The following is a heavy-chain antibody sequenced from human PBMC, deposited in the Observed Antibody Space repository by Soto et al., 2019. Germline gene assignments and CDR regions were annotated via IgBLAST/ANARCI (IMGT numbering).Heavy chain of an antibody. D-gene: IGHD2-2*01. CDR1: GFTVTNNY. CDR3: ARGRGSTGYLGREHYFDY. Sequence: EVQVVESGGGLFQPGGSLRLSCAASGFTVTNNYMNWVRQAPGKGLEWVSIIDIGGNTYYADSVKGRFTISRDNSRNTXXLHMDSLRAEDTAVYYCARGRGSTGYLGREHYFDYWGQGTLVTVSP. V-gene: IGHV3-66*01. CDR2: IDIGGNT. J-gene: IGHJ4*02.